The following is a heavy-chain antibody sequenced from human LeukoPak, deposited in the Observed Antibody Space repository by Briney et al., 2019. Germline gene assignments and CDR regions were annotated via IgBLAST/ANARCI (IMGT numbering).Heavy chain of an antibody. V-gene: IGHV3-7*01. CDR3: ARDLRYSSSWYV. CDR2: INQDGSVK. D-gene: IGHD6-13*01. J-gene: IGHJ4*02. Sequence: GGSLRLSCAASGFAFSTYWMDGVRQAPGKGLEWAGNINQDGSVKHYVDSVRGRFTISRDNAKNSLYLQMNSLRAEDTAVYYCARDLRYSSSWYVRGQGTLVTVSS. CDR1: GFAFSTYW.